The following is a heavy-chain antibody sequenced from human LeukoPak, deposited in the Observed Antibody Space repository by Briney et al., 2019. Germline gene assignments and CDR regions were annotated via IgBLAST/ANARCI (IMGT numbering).Heavy chain of an antibody. CDR2: ISWNSGSI. CDR1: GFTSDDYA. J-gene: IGHJ4*02. D-gene: IGHD4-4*01. V-gene: IGHV3-9*02. CDR3: AKALDYSNGDY. Sequence: GGSLRLPCAASGFTSDDYAMPWVRQAPGKGLEWVSGISWNSGSIGYADSVKGRFTISRDNAKNSLYLQMNSLRAEDTALYYCAKALDYSNGDYWGQGTLVTVSS.